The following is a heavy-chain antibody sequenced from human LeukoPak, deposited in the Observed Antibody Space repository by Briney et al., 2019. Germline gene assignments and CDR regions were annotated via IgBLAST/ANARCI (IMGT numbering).Heavy chain of an antibody. J-gene: IGHJ4*02. CDR1: GGSISSYY. D-gene: IGHD6-13*01. CDR2: IYYSGST. Sequence: PSETLPLTCTVSGGSISSYYWSWIRQPPGKGLEWIGYIYYSGSTNYNPSLKSRVTISVDTSKNQFSLKLSSVTAADTAVYYCARGSDYWGQGTLVTVSS. CDR3: ARGSDY. V-gene: IGHV4-59*01.